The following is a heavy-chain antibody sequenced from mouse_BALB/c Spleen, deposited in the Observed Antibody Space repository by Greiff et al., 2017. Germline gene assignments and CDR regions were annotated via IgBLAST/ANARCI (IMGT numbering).Heavy chain of an antibody. J-gene: IGHJ4*01. Sequence: EVKLLESGAELVKPGASVKLSCTASGFNIKDTYMHWVKQRPEQGLEWIGRIDPANGNTKYDPKFQGKATITADTSSNTAYLQLSSLTSEDTAVYYCAREGGNYAMDYWGQGTSVTVSS. V-gene: IGHV14-3*02. D-gene: IGHD1-1*02. CDR2: IDPANGNT. CDR3: AREGGNYAMDY. CDR1: GFNIKDTY.